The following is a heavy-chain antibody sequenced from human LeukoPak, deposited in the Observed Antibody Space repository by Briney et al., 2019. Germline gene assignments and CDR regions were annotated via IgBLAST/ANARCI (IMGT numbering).Heavy chain of an antibody. Sequence: SETLSLTCTVSGGSISSYYWSWLRQPPGKGLEWIGYIYYSGSTNYNPSLKSRVTISVDTSKNQFSLKLSSVTAADTAVYYCARGYRGPNWFDPWGQGTLVTVS. J-gene: IGHJ5*02. V-gene: IGHV4-59*01. CDR2: IYYSGST. CDR1: GGSISSYY. D-gene: IGHD4-11*01. CDR3: ARGYRGPNWFDP.